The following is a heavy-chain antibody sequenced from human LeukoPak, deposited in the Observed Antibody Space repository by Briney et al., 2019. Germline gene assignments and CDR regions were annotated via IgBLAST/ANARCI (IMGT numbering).Heavy chain of an antibody. J-gene: IGHJ5*02. D-gene: IGHD2-2*01. CDR1: GFTFSDYC. CDR3: ASPRGYCSSTSCQAMGA. V-gene: IGHV3-11*04. Sequence: NPGGSLRLSCAASGFTFSDYCMSWIRQAPGKGLEWVSYISSSGSTIYYADSVKGRFTISRDNAKNSLYLQMNSLRAEDTAVYYCASPRGYCSSTSCQAMGAWGQGTLVTVSS. CDR2: ISSSGSTI.